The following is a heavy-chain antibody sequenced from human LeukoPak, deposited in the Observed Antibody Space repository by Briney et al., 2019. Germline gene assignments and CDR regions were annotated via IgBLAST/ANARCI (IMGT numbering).Heavy chain of an antibody. CDR1: GFTFSSYW. CDR3: AKNPYGDYVLDYYYYMGV. V-gene: IGHV3-7*01. CDR2: IEQDGSEK. D-gene: IGHD4-17*01. Sequence: GGSLRLSCAASGFTFSSYWMSWVRQAPGKGLEWVANIEQDGSEKYYVDSVKGRFTISRDNSKNSLYLQMNSLRAEDTAVYYCAKNPYGDYVLDYYYYMGVWGKGTTVTISS. J-gene: IGHJ6*03.